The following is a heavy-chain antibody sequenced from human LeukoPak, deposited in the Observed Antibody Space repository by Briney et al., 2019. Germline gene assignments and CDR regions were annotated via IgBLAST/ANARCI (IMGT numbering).Heavy chain of an antibody. CDR1: GFTFSSYA. CDR2: ISGSGGST. D-gene: IGHD1-26*01. CDR3: TKSGGYYYYYMYV. V-gene: IGHV3-23*01. Sequence: GGSLRLSCAASGFTFSSYAMSWVRQAPGKGLEWVSAISGSGGSTYYADSVKGRFTISRDNSKNTLYLQMNSLRAEDTAVYYCTKSGGYYYYYMYVWGKGTKVTVSS. J-gene: IGHJ6*03.